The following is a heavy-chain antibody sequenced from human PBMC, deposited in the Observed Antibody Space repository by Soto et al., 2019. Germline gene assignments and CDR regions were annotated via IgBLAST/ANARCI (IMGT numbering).Heavy chain of an antibody. V-gene: IGHV4-59*08. D-gene: IGHD2-8*02. CDR3: ASSTASADLDY. CDR2: IFYSGPT. Sequence: SETLSLTCTVSGGSITDNYLNWIRQPPGKGLEWIGYIFYSGPTTYNPSLKGRITISIDASKNQFSLNLRSVTAADTATYYCASSTASADLDYWGQGTLVTVSS. J-gene: IGHJ4*02. CDR1: GGSITDNY.